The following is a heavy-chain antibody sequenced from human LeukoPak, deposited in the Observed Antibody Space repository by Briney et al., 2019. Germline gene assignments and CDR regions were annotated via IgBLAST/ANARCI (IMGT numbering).Heavy chain of an antibody. CDR2: ISSSSSYI. J-gene: IGHJ3*02. D-gene: IGHD1-26*01. CDR1: GLTLSTYM. Sequence: GGSLRLSCAASGLTLSTYMMNWVRQAPGKGLEWVSSISSSSSYIYYADSVKGRFTISRDNAKNSLYLQMNSLRAEDTADYYCARALPSPLYSGSYADAFDIWGQGTMVTVSS. CDR3: ARALPSPLYSGSYADAFDI. V-gene: IGHV3-21*01.